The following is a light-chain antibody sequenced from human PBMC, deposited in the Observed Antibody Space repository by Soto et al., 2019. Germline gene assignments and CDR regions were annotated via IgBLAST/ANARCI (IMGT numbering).Light chain of an antibody. CDR1: SSDVGGYNY. J-gene: IGLJ1*01. Sequence: QSVLTQPASVSGSPGQSITISCTGTSSDVGGYNYVSWYQQHAGKAPKVMIYEVSNRPSGVSNRFSGSKSGNTASLTISGLQAEDEADYYCSSYTTGSTSYVFGTGTKVTVL. V-gene: IGLV2-14*01. CDR3: SSYTTGSTSYV. CDR2: EVS.